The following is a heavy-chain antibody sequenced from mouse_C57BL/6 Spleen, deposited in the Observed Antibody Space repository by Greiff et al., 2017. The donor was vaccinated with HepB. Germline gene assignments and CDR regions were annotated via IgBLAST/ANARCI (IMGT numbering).Heavy chain of an antibody. CDR3: ARDYGYDGAWFAY. J-gene: IGHJ3*01. D-gene: IGHD2-2*01. CDR2: IYPGDGDT. CDR1: GYAFSSYW. V-gene: IGHV1-80*01. Sequence: VQLQQSGAELVKPGASVKISCKASGYAFSSYWLNWVKQRPGKGLEWIGQIYPGDGDTNYNGKFKGKATLTADKSSSTAYMQLSSLTSEDSAVYFCARDYGYDGAWFAYWGQGTLVTVSA.